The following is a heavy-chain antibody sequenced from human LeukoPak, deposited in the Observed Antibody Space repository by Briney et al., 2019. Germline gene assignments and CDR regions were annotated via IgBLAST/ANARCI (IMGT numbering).Heavy chain of an antibody. V-gene: IGHV4-34*01. Sequence: SETLSLTCAVYGGSFSGYYWSWIRQPPGKGLEWIGEINHSGSTNYNPSLKSRVTISVDTSKNQFSLKLSSVTAADTAVYYCARARATRNNWFDPWGQGTLVTVSS. CDR2: INHSGST. D-gene: IGHD5-24*01. CDR1: GGSFSGYY. CDR3: ARARATRNNWFDP. J-gene: IGHJ5*02.